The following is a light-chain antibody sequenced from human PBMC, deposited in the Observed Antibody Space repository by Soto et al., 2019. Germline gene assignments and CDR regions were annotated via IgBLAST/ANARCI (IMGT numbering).Light chain of an antibody. J-gene: IGLJ1*01. Sequence: QSARTQPASVSWSPGHSITISCTGTSSDVGGYNYVSWYQQHPGKAPKLMIYEVSNRPSGVSNRFSGSKSGNTASLTISGLQAEDEADYYCSSYTSSSTLYVFGTGTKVTVL. CDR1: SSDVGGYNY. V-gene: IGLV2-14*01. CDR3: SSYTSSSTLYV. CDR2: EVS.